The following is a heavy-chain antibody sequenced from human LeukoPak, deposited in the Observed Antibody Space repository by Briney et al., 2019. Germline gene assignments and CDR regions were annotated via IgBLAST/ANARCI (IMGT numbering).Heavy chain of an antibody. CDR2: IIPIFGTA. V-gene: IGHV1-69*13. D-gene: IGHD6-19*01. Sequence: SVKVSCKASGGTFSSYAISWVRQAPGQGLEWMGGIIPIFGTANYAQKFQGRVTITADESTSTAYMELSSLRSGDTAVYYCASSEAVAGTFDYWGQGTLVTVSS. CDR3: ASSEAVAGTFDY. CDR1: GGTFSSYA. J-gene: IGHJ4*02.